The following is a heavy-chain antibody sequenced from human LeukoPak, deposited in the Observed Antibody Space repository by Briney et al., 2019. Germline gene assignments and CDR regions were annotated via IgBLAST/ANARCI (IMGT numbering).Heavy chain of an antibody. CDR3: AKGRYYGSGVNYGMDV. J-gene: IGHJ6*02. CDR1: GFTFSSYA. CDR2: ISGGGGST. D-gene: IGHD3-10*01. V-gene: IGHV3-23*01. Sequence: PGGSLRLSCAASGFTFSSYAMSWVRQAPGKGLEWVSAISGGGGSTYYADSVKGRFTISRDNSKNTLYLQMNSLRAEDTAVYYCAKGRYYGSGVNYGMDVWGQGTTVTVSS.